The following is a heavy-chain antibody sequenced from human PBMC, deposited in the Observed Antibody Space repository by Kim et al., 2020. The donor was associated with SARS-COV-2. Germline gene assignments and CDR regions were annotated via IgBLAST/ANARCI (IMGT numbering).Heavy chain of an antibody. Sequence: SLKSRVTISVDTSKNQFSLKLSSVTAADTAVYYCARGGTIVVVPATGFDYWGQGTLVTVSS. D-gene: IGHD2-2*01. J-gene: IGHJ4*02. CDR3: ARGGTIVVVPATGFDY. V-gene: IGHV4-34*01.